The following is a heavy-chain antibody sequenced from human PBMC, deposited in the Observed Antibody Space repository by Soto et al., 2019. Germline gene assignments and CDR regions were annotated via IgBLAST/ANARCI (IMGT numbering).Heavy chain of an antibody. J-gene: IGHJ6*02. CDR3: ARNMDYYYGRGSGNGHGV. V-gene: IGHV1-2*02. Sequence: QVRLVQSGAEVKEPGDSVRVSCEASGYTFTAYHIHWVRQAPGQGLEWMGWINPKFGDTGYAQDFKGRVSMTSDMSNSTVYMELSRLTSDDTAIYYCARNMDYYYGRGSGNGHGVWGQGTTVTVFS. CDR2: INPKFGDT. D-gene: IGHD3-10*02. CDR1: GYTFTAYH.